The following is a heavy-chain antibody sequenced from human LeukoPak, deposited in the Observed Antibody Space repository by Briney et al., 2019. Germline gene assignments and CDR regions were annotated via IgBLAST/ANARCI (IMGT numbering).Heavy chain of an antibody. CDR2: ISSSSSYI. Sequence: GGSLRLSCAASGFTFSSYSMNWVRQAPGKGLEWVSSISSSSSYIYYADSVKGRFTISRDNAKNSLYLQMNSLRAEDTAVYYCARDRSYYYGSGSYYNVIDYWGQGTLVTVSS. J-gene: IGHJ4*02. CDR3: ARDRSYYYGSGSYYNVIDY. V-gene: IGHV3-21*01. CDR1: GFTFSSYS. D-gene: IGHD3-10*01.